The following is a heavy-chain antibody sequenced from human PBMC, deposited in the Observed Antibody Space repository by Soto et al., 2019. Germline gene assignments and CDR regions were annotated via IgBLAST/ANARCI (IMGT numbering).Heavy chain of an antibody. CDR2: ISPDGRGT. Sequence: GGSLRLSCAASDFTFSFGSYGMNWVRQAPGKGLEWVATISPDGRGTHYADSVKGRFTISRDNSKSTLSLQMDGLRAEDTAVYYCAKDPSTGPADYWGQGTLVTVSS. CDR1: DFTFSFGSYG. D-gene: IGHD3-9*01. V-gene: IGHV3-23*01. CDR3: AKDPSTGPADY. J-gene: IGHJ4*02.